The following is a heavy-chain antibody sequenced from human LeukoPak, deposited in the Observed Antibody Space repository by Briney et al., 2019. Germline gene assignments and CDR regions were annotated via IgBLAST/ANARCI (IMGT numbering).Heavy chain of an antibody. Sequence: PGGSLRLSCAASGFTISNAWMSWVRQAPGKGLEWVGRIKSKAGGGTTDYAAPVKGRFTISRDDSKNTLYLQMNSLKTGDTAVYYCTTDLPTLGSGEMDYWGQGTLVTVSS. CDR2: IKSKAGGGTT. CDR3: TTDLPTLGSGEMDY. CDR1: GFTISNAW. J-gene: IGHJ4*02. D-gene: IGHD3-10*01. V-gene: IGHV3-15*01.